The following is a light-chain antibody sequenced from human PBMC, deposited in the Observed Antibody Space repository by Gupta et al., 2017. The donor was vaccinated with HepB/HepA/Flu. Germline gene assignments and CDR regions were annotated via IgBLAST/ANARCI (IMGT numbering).Light chain of an antibody. J-gene: IGLJ3*02. Sequence: QSVLTQSPSMSAAPGQKVTFSCSGSSSNIGNNYVSWYQQLPGTAPRLLMFQNNRRPSGIPDRFSGSKSDTSASLAITGLQTGDEADYYCGTWDTSLSVWVFGAGTKLTVL. CDR3: GTWDTSLSVWV. CDR1: SSNIGNNY. V-gene: IGLV1-51*02. CDR2: QNN.